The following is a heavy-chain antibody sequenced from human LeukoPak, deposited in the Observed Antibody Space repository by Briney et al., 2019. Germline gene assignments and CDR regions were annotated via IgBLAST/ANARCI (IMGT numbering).Heavy chain of an antibody. D-gene: IGHD5-24*01. CDR1: GYTFTSYG. CDR2: INGYNGKT. J-gene: IGHJ4*02. V-gene: IGHV1-18*01. CDR3: ARDTWLQLWVPFDY. Sequence: ATVKLSCKASGYTFTSYGISWVREAPGQGLEWMGGINGYNGKTDCAQNFQDRVAMTTDTSTSTAYMALRSMRSADTAIYYCARDTWLQLWVPFDYWGQGTLVTVSS.